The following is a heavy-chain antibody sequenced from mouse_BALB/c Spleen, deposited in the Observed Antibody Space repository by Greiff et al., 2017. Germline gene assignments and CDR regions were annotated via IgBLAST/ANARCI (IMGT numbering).Heavy chain of an antibody. Sequence: VKLQESGPELVKPGASVKISCKASGYAFSSSWMNWVKQRPGQGLEWIGRIYPGDGDTNYNGKFKGKATLTADKSSSTAYMQLSSLTSVDSAVYFCARLDERWYFDVWGAGTTVTVSS. CDR3: ARLDERWYFDV. J-gene: IGHJ1*01. V-gene: IGHV1-82*01. CDR2: IYPGDGDT. CDR1: GYAFSSSW.